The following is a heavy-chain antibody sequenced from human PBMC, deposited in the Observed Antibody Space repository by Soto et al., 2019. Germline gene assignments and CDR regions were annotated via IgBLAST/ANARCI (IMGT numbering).Heavy chain of an antibody. CDR2: IYYSGST. J-gene: IGHJ5*02. Sequence: SETLSLTCTVSGGSISSSSYYWGWIRQPPGKGLEWIGSIYYSGSTYYNPSLKSRVTISVDTSKNQFSLKLSSVTAADTAVYYCARPGLFWSGYSHSGFDPWGQGTLVTVSS. D-gene: IGHD3-3*01. CDR1: GGSISSSSYY. CDR3: ARPGLFWSGYSHSGFDP. V-gene: IGHV4-39*01.